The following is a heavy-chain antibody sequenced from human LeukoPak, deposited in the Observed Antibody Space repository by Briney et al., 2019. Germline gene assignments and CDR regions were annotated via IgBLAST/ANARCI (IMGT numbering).Heavy chain of an antibody. Sequence: GGSLRLSCAVSGFTFSNYAMHWVRQAPGKGLEWVAVISYDGSNKYYTDSVKGRFTISRDNSKNTLYLQVNTLRPEDTAVYYCAKSSEAYYFDMSGSYDPYYFDYWGQGTLVTVSS. V-gene: IGHV3-30*18. CDR3: AKSSEAYYFDMSGSYDPYYFDY. CDR2: ISYDGSNK. J-gene: IGHJ4*02. D-gene: IGHD3-22*01. CDR1: GFTFSNYA.